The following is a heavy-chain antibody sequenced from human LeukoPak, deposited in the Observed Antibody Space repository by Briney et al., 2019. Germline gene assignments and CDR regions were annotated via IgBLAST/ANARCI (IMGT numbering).Heavy chain of an antibody. J-gene: IGHJ4*02. CDR2: IKQDGGAK. CDR3: ARVEASGYDYGAFDY. Sequence: GGSLRLSCAASGFTFNRYWMSWVRQAPGKELQWVANIKQDGGAKYYVDSVKGRFTISRDNAKNSLYLQMNSLRAEDTAVYYCARVEASGYDYGAFDYWGQGTLVTVSS. V-gene: IGHV3-7*01. CDR1: GFTFNRYW. D-gene: IGHD5-12*01.